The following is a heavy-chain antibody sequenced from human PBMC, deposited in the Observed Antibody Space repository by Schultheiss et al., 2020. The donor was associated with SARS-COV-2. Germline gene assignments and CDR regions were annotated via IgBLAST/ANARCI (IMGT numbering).Heavy chain of an antibody. CDR3: ARGEYRYYGSWSYYGLDAFDI. Sequence: GGSLRLSCAASGFTFSSYAMSWVRQAPGKGLEWVSAISGSGGSTYYADSVKGRFTISRDNSKNTLYLQMNSLRAEDTAVYYCARGEYRYYGSWSYYGLDAFDIWGQGTMVTVSS. D-gene: IGHD3-10*01. J-gene: IGHJ3*02. V-gene: IGHV3-23*01. CDR2: ISGSGGST. CDR1: GFTFSSYA.